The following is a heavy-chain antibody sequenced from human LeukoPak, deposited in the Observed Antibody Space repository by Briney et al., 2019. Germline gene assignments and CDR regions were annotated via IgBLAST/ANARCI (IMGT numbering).Heavy chain of an antibody. CDR2: ISSSGSTI. D-gene: IGHD3-10*01. CDR1: GFTFSSYE. CDR3: ARDDYYGSGSYYGYYYYGMDV. V-gene: IGHV3-48*03. Sequence: PGGSLRLSCAASGFTFSSYEMNWVRQAPGRGLEWVSYISSSGSTIYYADSVKGRFTISRDNAKNSLYLQMNSLRAEDTAVYYCARDDYYGSGSYYGYYYYGMDVWGKGTTVTVSS. J-gene: IGHJ6*04.